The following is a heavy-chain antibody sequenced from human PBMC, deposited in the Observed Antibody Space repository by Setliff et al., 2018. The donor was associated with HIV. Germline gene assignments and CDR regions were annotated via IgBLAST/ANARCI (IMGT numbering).Heavy chain of an antibody. V-gene: IGHV1-69*13. CDR2: IIPIFGTA. D-gene: IGHD3-22*01. J-gene: IGHJ4*02. CDR1: GGTFSSYA. Sequence: GASVKVSCKASGGTFSSYAISWVRQAPGQGLEWMGGIIPIFGTANYAQKFQGRVTITADESTSTAYMELSSLRSEDTAVYYCARGSYYYDSSGFDYFDYWGQGTLVTVSS. CDR3: ARGSYYYDSSGFDYFDY.